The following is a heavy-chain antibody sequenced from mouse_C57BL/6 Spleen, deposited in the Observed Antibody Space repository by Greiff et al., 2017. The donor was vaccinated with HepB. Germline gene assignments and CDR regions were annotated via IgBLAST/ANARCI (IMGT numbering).Heavy chain of an antibody. J-gene: IGHJ4*01. D-gene: IGHD1-1*01. V-gene: IGHV2-2*01. CDR1: GFSLTSYG. Sequence: QVQLQQSGPGLVQPSQSLSITCTVSGFSLTSYGVHWVRQSPGKGLEWLGVIWSGGSTDYNAAFISRLSISKDNSKSQVFFKMNSLQADDTAIYYCAREGYYYGSSWGYYAMDYWGQGTSVTVSS. CDR3: AREGYYYGSSWGYYAMDY. CDR2: IWSGGST.